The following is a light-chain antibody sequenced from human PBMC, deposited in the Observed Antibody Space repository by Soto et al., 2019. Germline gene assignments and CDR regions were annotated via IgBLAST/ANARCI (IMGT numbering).Light chain of an antibody. J-gene: IGKJ5*01. V-gene: IGKV1-5*01. CDR1: QSISGW. CDR2: DAS. Sequence: DIQMTQSPSTLSASVGDRVTITYRASQSISGWLAWYQQKPGKAPKLLIYDASNLESGVPSRFSGSGSGTEFTLTISSLQPDDFATYYCQQYSSYLITFGQGTRLEIK. CDR3: QQYSSYLIT.